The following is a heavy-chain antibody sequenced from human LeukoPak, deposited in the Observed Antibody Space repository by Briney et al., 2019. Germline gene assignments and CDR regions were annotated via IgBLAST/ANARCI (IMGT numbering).Heavy chain of an antibody. Sequence: PGGSLRLSCAASGFTFSSYAMSWVRQAPGKGLEWVSTISGSGGSTYYADSGISGSGGSTYYADSVKGRFTISRDDSKNTLYLQMNSLRADDTAVYYCAKTRFTVTNSFDYWGQGTLVTVSS. J-gene: IGHJ4*02. CDR3: AKTRFTVTNSFDY. CDR2: ISGSGGSTYYADSGISGSGGST. D-gene: IGHD4-11*01. CDR1: GFTFSSYA. V-gene: IGHV3-23*01.